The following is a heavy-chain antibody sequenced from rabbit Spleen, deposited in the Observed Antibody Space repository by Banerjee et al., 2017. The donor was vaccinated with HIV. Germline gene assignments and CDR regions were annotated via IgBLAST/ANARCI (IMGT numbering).Heavy chain of an antibody. CDR2: VYAGSSGSP. Sequence: EQLEESGGGLVKPEGSLTLTCKASGVSFSDRDVMCWVRQAPGKGLEWIACVYAGSSGSPYSATWAKGRFTISKTSSTTVTLQMTSLTVADTATYFCARDPASSFSSYGMDLWGQGTLVTVS. J-gene: IGHJ6*01. V-gene: IGHV1S45*01. D-gene: IGHD6-1*01. CDR1: GVSFSDRDV. CDR3: ARDPASSFSSYGMDL.